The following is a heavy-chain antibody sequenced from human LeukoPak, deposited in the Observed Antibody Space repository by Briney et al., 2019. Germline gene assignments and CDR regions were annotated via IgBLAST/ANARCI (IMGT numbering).Heavy chain of an antibody. CDR1: GFTVSSNY. Sequence: GGSLRLSCAASGFTVSSNYMSWVRQAPGKGLEWVSVIYSGGSTPYADSVKGRFTISRDNSRNTLYLQMNSLRAEDTAVYYCARANEWLRYFDYWGQGTLVTISS. CDR2: IYSGGST. J-gene: IGHJ4*02. CDR3: ARANEWLRYFDY. V-gene: IGHV3-53*01. D-gene: IGHD5-12*01.